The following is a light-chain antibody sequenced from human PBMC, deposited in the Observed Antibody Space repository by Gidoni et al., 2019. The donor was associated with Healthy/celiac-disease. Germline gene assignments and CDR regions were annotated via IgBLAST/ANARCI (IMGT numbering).Light chain of an antibody. J-gene: IGKJ4*01. CDR3: QQYYSTVT. V-gene: IGKV4-1*01. CDR2: WAS. CDR1: QSVLYSSNNKND. Sequence: DIVMTQSPDSLAVSLGERATINCKSSQSVLYSSNNKNDLAWYQQKPGQPPKLLIYWASTRESGVPDRFSGSGSGTDFTLTISSLQAEDVAVYYCQQYYSTVTFGGGTKVEIK.